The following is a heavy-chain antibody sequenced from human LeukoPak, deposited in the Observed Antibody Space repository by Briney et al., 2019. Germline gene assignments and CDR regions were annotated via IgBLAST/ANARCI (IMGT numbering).Heavy chain of an antibody. V-gene: IGHV1-2*02. CDR2: INPDSGGT. CDR3: ARDKQLDWPHYYYYYMEV. D-gene: IGHD1-1*01. Sequence: ASVKVSCKASGYTFTGYYMHWVRQAPGQGLEWMGWINPDSGGTNYAQKFQGRVTMTRDTSISTVYMELSRLKSDDTALYYCARDKQLDWPHYYYYYMEVWGKGTAVTVSS. J-gene: IGHJ6*03. CDR1: GYTFTGYY.